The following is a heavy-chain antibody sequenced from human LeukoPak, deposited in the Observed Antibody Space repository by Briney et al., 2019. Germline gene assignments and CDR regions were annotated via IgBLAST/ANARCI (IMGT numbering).Heavy chain of an antibody. CDR3: ARVPSNTVTGYYYYGMDV. CDR2: IYFSGST. J-gene: IGHJ6*02. CDR1: VGSISSYY. D-gene: IGHD4-17*01. V-gene: IGHV4-59*01. Sequence: PSETLSLTRAVSVGSISSYYWSCGPDPPGRGLENILYIYFSGSTNYNPLLKSRVTISVDTSKNQSYLKLSSVTAADMAVYYCARVPSNTVTGYYYYGMDVWGQGTTVTVSS.